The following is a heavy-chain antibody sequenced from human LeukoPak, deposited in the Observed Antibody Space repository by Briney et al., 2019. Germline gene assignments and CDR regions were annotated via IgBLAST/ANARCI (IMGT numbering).Heavy chain of an antibody. CDR3: ARRGGIHLEYFDY. V-gene: IGHV3-74*01. CDR1: GFAFSNFY. Sequence: GGSLRLSCAASGFAFSNFYMHWVRQTAGGGLEWLSRIRGDGTTINYADSVEGRFTISRDNAKNTLYLQINNLRAEDTAVYYCARRGGIHLEYFDYWGQGTLVTVSS. J-gene: IGHJ4*02. CDR2: IRGDGTTI. D-gene: IGHD3-3*01.